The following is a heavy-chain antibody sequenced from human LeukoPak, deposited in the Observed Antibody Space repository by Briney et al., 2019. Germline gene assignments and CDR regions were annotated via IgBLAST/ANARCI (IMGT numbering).Heavy chain of an antibody. CDR2: IRYDRGNN. CDR3: AKDQGGCSSTSCYRVFDY. D-gene: IGHD2-2*02. CDR1: GFTFSSYG. Sequence: GGSLRLSCAASGFTFSSYGMHWVRQAPGTGLEWVALIRYDRGNNYYADSVKGRFTIGRDNSKNTLYLQLNSLRAEDTAVYDCAKDQGGCSSTSCYRVFDYWGQGTLVTVSS. V-gene: IGHV3-30*02. J-gene: IGHJ4*02.